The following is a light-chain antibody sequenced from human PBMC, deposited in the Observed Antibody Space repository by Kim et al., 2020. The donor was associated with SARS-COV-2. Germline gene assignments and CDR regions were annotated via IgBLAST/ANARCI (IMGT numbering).Light chain of an antibody. CDR2: GAS. CDR3: LQYNVLPRT. V-gene: IGKV1-9*01. J-gene: IGKJ1*01. Sequence: SATVENIVTITCRASQAIGNYLAWYQQDPGKSPKLLIYGASTLQTGVPSRFSGTGSRTEFTLTISNLQPEDFTTYSCLQYNVLPRTFGQGTKLEI. CDR1: QAIGNY.